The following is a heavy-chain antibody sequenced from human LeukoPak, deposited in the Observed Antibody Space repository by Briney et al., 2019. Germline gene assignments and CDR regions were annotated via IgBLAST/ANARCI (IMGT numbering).Heavy chain of an antibody. CDR2: IYYSGST. V-gene: IGHV4-59*12. CDR1: GGSLSSYY. D-gene: IGHD3-10*01. CDR3: TMSDGYGLIRI. Sequence: SETLSLTCTVSGGSLSSYYWSWIRQPPGKGLEWSGYIYYSGSTNYNPSLKSRLTITLDTSKNQFSLKVISMTAADTAAYYCTMSDGYGLIRICGRGTMVTVSS. J-gene: IGHJ3*02.